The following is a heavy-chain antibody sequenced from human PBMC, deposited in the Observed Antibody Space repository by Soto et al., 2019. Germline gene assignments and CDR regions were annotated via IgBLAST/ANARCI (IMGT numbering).Heavy chain of an antibody. J-gene: IGHJ3*02. V-gene: IGHV5-51*01. CDR2: IYPGDSDT. CDR1: GYSFTSYW. Sequence: PGESLKISCKGSGYSFTSYWIGWVRQMPGKGLEWMGIIYPGDSDTRYSPSFQGQVTISADKSISTAYLQWSSLKASDTAMYYCARHKLRFLQTDASDIWGQGPMVTLSS. CDR3: ARHKLRFLQTDASDI. D-gene: IGHD3-3*01.